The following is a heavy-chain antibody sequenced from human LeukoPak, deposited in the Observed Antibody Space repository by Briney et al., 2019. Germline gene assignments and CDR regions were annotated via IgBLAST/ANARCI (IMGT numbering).Heavy chain of an antibody. CDR2: IYYSGST. CDR3: ARERAFDI. V-gene: IGHV4-59*02. J-gene: IGHJ3*02. CDR1: GGSVSSYY. Sequence: SETLSLTCTVSGGSVSSYYWSWIRQPPGKGLEWIGYIYYSGSTNYNPSLKSRVTISVDTSKNQFSLKLSSVTAADTAVYYCARERAFDIWGQGTMVTVSS.